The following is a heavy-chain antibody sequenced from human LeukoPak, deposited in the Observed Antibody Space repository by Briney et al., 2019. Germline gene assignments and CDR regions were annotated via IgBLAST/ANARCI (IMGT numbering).Heavy chain of an antibody. D-gene: IGHD3-22*01. V-gene: IGHV1-46*01. J-gene: IGHJ3*02. CDR2: INPSGGST. CDR3: ARDMGRVVITYDAFDI. CDR1: GYTFTSYY. Sequence: ASVKVSCKASGYTFTSYYMHWVRQAPGQGLEWMGIINPSGGSTSYAQKFQGIVTMTRDTSTSTVYMELSSLRSVDTAVYYCARDMGRVVITYDAFDIWGQGTMVTVSS.